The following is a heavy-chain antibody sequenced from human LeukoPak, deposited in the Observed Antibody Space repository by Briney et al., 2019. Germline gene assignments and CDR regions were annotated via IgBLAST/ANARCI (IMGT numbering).Heavy chain of an antibody. V-gene: IGHV1-24*01. J-gene: IGHJ4*02. Sequence: ASVKVSCKVSGYTLTELSMHWVRQAPGKGLEWMGGFDPEDGETIYAQKFQGRVTMTEDTSTDTAYMELSSLRSEDTAVYYCATRRWLQSYSDYWGQGTLVTVSS. CDR3: ATRRWLQSYSDY. D-gene: IGHD5-24*01. CDR2: FDPEDGET. CDR1: GYTLTELS.